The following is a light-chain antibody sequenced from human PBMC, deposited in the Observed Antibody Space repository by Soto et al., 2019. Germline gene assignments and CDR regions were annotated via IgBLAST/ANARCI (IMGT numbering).Light chain of an antibody. Sequence: EIVLTQSPGTLSLSPGERATLSCRASQSVSSSYVAWYQQKPGQAPRLLLYGASSRATGIPDRFSGSGSGTDFTLTISRLEPEDFAVHYCQHYGSLVLTFGGGTKVESK. CDR3: QHYGSLVLT. J-gene: IGKJ4*01. CDR2: GAS. V-gene: IGKV3-20*01. CDR1: QSVSSSY.